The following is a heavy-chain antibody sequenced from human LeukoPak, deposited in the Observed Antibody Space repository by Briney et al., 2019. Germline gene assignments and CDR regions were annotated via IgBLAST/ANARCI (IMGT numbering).Heavy chain of an antibody. V-gene: IGHV3-64D*06. J-gene: IGHJ1*01. CDR3: ARPLYGDFAKYFQR. Sequence: GGSLRLSCSASGFTFSTYAMHWVRQAPGKGLEFVSGISNNGGNTYYADSVKGRFTISRDNSKNTLYLQMSSLRAEDTALYYCARPLYGDFAKYFQRWGQGTLVTVSS. CDR2: ISNNGGNT. D-gene: IGHD4-17*01. CDR1: GFTFSTYA.